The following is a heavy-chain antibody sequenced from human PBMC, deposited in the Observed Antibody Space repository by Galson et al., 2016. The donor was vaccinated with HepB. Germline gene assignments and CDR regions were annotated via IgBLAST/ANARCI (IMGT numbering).Heavy chain of an antibody. CDR2: ISSGQNT. J-gene: IGHJ4*02. CDR3: ARGTLAWRGTYSYHFDS. CDR1: GFAFNAYD. Sequence: SLRLSCAASGFAFNAYDFHWVRQAPGRGLEWVAAISSGQNTYYAESLRGRFAISRDNSKDTVNLHMNILGTEDTALYYCARGTLAWRGTYSYHFDSWGQGTLVIVSS. D-gene: IGHD3-10*01. V-gene: IGHV3-30*03.